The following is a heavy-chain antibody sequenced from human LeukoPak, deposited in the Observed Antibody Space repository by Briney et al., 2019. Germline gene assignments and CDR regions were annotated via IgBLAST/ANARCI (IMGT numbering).Heavy chain of an antibody. D-gene: IGHD3-22*01. V-gene: IGHV3-9*01. CDR1: GLTFDDYA. Sequence: SLRLSCAASGLTFDDYAMHWVRQAPGKGLEWVSGISWNSGTIGYGDSVKGRLTISRDNAKNFLYLQMNSLRAEDTAFYYCAKDADSSGYYHFDYWGQGTLVTVSS. J-gene: IGHJ4*02. CDR2: ISWNSGTI. CDR3: AKDADSSGYYHFDY.